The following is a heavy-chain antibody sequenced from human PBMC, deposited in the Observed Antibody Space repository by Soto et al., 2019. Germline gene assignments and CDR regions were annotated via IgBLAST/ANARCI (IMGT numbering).Heavy chain of an antibody. J-gene: IGHJ6*02. Sequence: ESGGAPVQSGGSLRLSCVASGFTFENYAMSWVRQAPGKALEWVSAISGSGGTTYYSDSVKGRFTISRDNSKNTVYLQMNDLRVEDAAEYFCAKDSWAIFGVPAGEYYAMDVWGQGTTVTVSS. CDR2: ISGSGGTT. V-gene: IGHV3-23*01. D-gene: IGHD3-3*01. CDR1: GFTFENYA. CDR3: AKDSWAIFGVPAGEYYAMDV.